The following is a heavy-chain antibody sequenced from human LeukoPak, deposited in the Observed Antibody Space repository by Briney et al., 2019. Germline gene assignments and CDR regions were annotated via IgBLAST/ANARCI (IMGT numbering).Heavy chain of an antibody. CDR3: ARDRGFPDSSGLANY. CDR1: GFTFSSYS. D-gene: IGHD3-22*01. Sequence: GGSLRLSCAASGFTFSSYSMYWVRQAPGKGLEWVSSISSSSSYIYYADSVKGRFTISRDNAKNSLYLQMNSLRAEDTAVYYCARDRGFPDSSGLANYWGQGTLVTVSS. V-gene: IGHV3-21*01. CDR2: ISSSSSYI. J-gene: IGHJ4*02.